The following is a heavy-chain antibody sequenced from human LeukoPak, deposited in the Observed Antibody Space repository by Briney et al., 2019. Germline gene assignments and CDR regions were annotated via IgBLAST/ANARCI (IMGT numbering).Heavy chain of an antibody. CDR3: ARGYPTVVLLDY. V-gene: IGHV4-38-2*02. J-gene: IGHJ4*02. CDR2: IYHSGRT. D-gene: IGHD4-23*01. CDR1: GYSISSGDY. Sequence: SETLSLTCTVSGYSISSGDYWGWIRQPPGKGLEWIGSIYHSGRTYYNPSLKSRVTISVDTSKNQFSLKLSSVTAADTAVYYCARGYPTVVLLDYWGQGTLVTVSS.